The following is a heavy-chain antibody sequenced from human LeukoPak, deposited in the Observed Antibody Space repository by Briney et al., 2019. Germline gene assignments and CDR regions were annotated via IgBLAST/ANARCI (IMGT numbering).Heavy chain of an antibody. CDR1: GGTFSSYA. Sequence: ASVKVSCKASGGTFSSYAISWVRQAPGQGLEWMGWINPNSGGTNYAQKFQGRVTMTRDTSISTAYMELSRLRSDDTAVYYCARAAYSSSTTEFDPWGQGTLVTVSS. CDR3: ARAAYSSSTTEFDP. J-gene: IGHJ5*02. CDR2: INPNSGGT. D-gene: IGHD6-13*01. V-gene: IGHV1-2*02.